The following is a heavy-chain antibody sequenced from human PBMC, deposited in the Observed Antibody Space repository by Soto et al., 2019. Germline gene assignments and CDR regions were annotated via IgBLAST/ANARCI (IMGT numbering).Heavy chain of an antibody. J-gene: IGHJ4*02. V-gene: IGHV3-23*01. Sequence: EVQVLESGGGLVQPGGSLRLSCVVSVFPFGANAMSWVRQAPGKGLDWVSGLSNTGRRTSYADSVKGRFNISRDNSENTVYLQMNSLRVEDTAVYYCATEMGATQGPFDNWGQGTRVTVSS. CDR3: ATEMGATQGPFDN. D-gene: IGHD1-26*01. CDR2: LSNTGRRT. CDR1: VFPFGANA.